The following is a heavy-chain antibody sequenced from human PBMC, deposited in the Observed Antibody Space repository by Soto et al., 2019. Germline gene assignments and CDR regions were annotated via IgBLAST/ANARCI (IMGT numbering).Heavy chain of an antibody. V-gene: IGHV3-30*18. CDR2: MSYDGGDK. CDR3: AKGTGPYSSSWMYYFDY. D-gene: IGHD6-13*01. Sequence: QVQLVESGGGVVQPGRSLRLSCAASGFTFRSYGMHWVRQAPGKGLEWVAAMSYDGGDKYYGDSVKGRFTISRENSKKTLYLQMNSLGTEDTAVYYCAKGTGPYSSSWMYYFDYWGQGAQVTVSS. J-gene: IGHJ4*02. CDR1: GFTFRSYG.